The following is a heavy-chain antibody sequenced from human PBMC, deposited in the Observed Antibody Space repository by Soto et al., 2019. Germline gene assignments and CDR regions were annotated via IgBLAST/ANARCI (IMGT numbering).Heavy chain of an antibody. CDR2: IFHTGSI. CDR1: GGSISTGYW. D-gene: IGHD5-18*01. Sequence: QVQLQESGPGLVKPSGTLSLTCGVSGGSISTGYWWSWVRQSPDKGLEWIGEIFHTGSINYSPSLRSRVTISVDKSKNQFSLNLNSVTAADTAVYYCATHRGNTYGPYDDWGQGTLVTVSS. CDR3: ATHRGNTYGPYDD. J-gene: IGHJ4*02. V-gene: IGHV4-4*02.